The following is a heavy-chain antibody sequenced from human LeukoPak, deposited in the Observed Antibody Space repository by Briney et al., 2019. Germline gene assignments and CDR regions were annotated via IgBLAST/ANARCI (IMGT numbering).Heavy chain of an antibody. J-gene: IGHJ3*02. CDR1: GGSISSGGYY. V-gene: IGHV4-31*03. Sequence: PSETLSLTCTVSGGSISSGGYYWSWIRQHPGKGLEWIGYIYYSGSTCYNPSLKSRVTISVDTSKNQFSLKLSSVTAADTAVYYCARAGFPAGYSSSYDAFDIWGQGTMVTVSS. CDR3: ARAGFPAGYSSSYDAFDI. CDR2: IYYSGST. D-gene: IGHD6-13*01.